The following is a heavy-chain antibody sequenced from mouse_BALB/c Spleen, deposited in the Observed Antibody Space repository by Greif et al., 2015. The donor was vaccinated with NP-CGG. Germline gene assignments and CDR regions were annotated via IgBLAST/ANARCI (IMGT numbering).Heavy chain of an antibody. J-gene: IGHJ2*01. CDR1: GYTFTSYW. D-gene: IGHD3-1*01. CDR3: ARRHYYFDY. V-gene: IGHV1-7*01. CDR2: INPSTGYT. Sequence: QVQLQQPGAELAKPGASVKMSCKASGYTFTSYWMHWVKQRPGQGLEWIGYINPSTGYTEYNQKFKDKATLTADKSSSTAYMQLSSLTSEDSAVYYCARRHYYFDYWGQGTTLTVSS.